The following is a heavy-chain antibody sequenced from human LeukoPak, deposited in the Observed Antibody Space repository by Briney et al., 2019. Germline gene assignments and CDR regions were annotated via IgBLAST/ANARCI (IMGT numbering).Heavy chain of an antibody. CDR2: ISGSGGST. CDR3: AKDQGEVGATQAFDI. Sequence: GGSLRLSCAASGFTFSSYAMSWVRQAPGKGLEWVSVISGSGGSTYYADSVKGRFTISRDNSKNTLYLQMNSLRAEDTAVYYCAKDQGEVGATQAFDIWGQGTMVTVSS. CDR1: GFTFSSYA. D-gene: IGHD1-26*01. V-gene: IGHV3-23*01. J-gene: IGHJ3*02.